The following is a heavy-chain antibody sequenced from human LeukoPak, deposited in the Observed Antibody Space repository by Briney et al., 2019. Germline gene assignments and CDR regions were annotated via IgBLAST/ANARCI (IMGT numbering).Heavy chain of an antibody. Sequence: PSETLSLTCTVSVGSISSYYWSWIRQPPGKGLEWIGYIYYSGSTNYNPSLQSRVTISVDTSNNRFSLKLSSVTAADTAVYYCARAYGSDPAYFDYWGQGTLVTVSS. V-gene: IGHV4-59*08. CDR2: IYYSGST. D-gene: IGHD3-10*01. CDR3: ARAYGSDPAYFDY. J-gene: IGHJ4*02. CDR1: VGSISSYY.